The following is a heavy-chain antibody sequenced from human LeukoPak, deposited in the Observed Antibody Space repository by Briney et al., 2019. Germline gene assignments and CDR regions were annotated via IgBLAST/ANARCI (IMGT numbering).Heavy chain of an antibody. J-gene: IGHJ4*02. D-gene: IGHD6-19*01. CDR1: GGSISSYY. CDR3: AREAVGGAVAGTNY. V-gene: IGHV4-34*01. Sequence: SETLSLTCTVSGGSISSYYWSWIRQPPGKGLEWIGEINHSGSTNYNPSLKSRVTISVDTSKNQFSLKLSSVTAADTAVYYCAREAVGGAVAGTNYWGQGTLVTVSS. CDR2: INHSGST.